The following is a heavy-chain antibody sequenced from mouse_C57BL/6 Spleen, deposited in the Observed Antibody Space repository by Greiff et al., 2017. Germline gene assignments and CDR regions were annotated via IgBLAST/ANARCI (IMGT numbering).Heavy chain of an antibody. V-gene: IGHV1-69*01. CDR3: ARRRGWLEGYAMDY. CDR1: GYTFTSYW. D-gene: IGHD1-1*02. CDR2: IDPSDSYT. J-gene: IGHJ4*01. Sequence: QVQLQQPGAELVMPGASVKLSCKASGYTFTSYWMHWVKQRPGQGLEWIGEIDPSDSYTNYNQKFKGKSTLTVDKSSSTAYMQLSSLTSEDSAVYYCARRRGWLEGYAMDYWGQGTSVTVSS.